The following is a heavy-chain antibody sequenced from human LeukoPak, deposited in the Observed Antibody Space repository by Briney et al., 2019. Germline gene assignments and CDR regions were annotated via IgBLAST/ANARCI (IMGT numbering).Heavy chain of an antibody. CDR2: INWNGGST. D-gene: IGHD3-3*01. CDR3: VKTSYYDFWSGLTLGYYYYYMDV. V-gene: IGHV3-20*01. Sequence: GGSLRLSCAASGFTFDDYGMSWVRQAPGKGLEWVSGINWNGGSTGYADSVKGRFTISRDNAKNSLYLQMNSLRAEDTALYHCVKTSYYDFWSGLTLGYYYYYMDVWGKGTTVTVSS. CDR1: GFTFDDYG. J-gene: IGHJ6*03.